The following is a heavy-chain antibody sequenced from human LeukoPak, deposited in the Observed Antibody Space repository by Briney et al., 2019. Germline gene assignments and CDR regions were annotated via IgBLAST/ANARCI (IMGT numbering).Heavy chain of an antibody. CDR1: GFTFSSYG. D-gene: IGHD6-6*01. Sequence: GRSLRLSCAASGFTFSSYGMHWVRQAPGKGLEWVANIKQDGSEKYYVDSVKGRFTISRDNAKNSLYLQMNSLRAEDTAVYYCARDDSSAGIYYYYYMDVWGKGTTVTVSS. CDR2: IKQDGSEK. J-gene: IGHJ6*03. CDR3: ARDDSSAGIYYYYYMDV. V-gene: IGHV3-7*01.